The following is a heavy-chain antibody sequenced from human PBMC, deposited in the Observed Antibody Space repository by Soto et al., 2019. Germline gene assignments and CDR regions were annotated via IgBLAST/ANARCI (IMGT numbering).Heavy chain of an antibody. D-gene: IGHD6-6*01. V-gene: IGHV1-46*01. Sequence: GASVKVSCKASGYTFTSYYMHWVRQAPGQRLEGMGIINPSGCSTNYAQKFQGRVTMTRDTSTSTVYMELSSLRSEDTAVYYCARESDSSSSGGIFGYWGQGTLVTVSS. J-gene: IGHJ4*02. CDR1: GYTFTSYY. CDR2: INPSGCST. CDR3: ARESDSSSSGGIFGY.